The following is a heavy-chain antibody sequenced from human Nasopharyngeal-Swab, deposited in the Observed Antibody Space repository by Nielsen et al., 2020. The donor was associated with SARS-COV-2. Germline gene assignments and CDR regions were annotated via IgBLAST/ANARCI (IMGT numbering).Heavy chain of an antibody. V-gene: IGHV3-23*03. J-gene: IGHJ4*02. CDR3: AKAKGDLWSGYSTGHYFDH. CDR1: GFNLRSYV. D-gene: IGHD3-3*01. CDR2: TYSDGLPT. Sequence: GESLKISCTASGFNLRSYVMTWVRQPPGKGLEWVSVTYSDGLPTYYGDSVKGRFTISRDNYKNTLFLQMNRLRAEDTAVYYCAKAKGDLWSGYSTGHYFDHWGQGTHVTVSA.